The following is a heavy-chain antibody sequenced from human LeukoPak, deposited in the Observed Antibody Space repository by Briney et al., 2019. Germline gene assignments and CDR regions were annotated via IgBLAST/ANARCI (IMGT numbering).Heavy chain of an antibody. CDR3: ARVNENSSAWYGGFDY. Sequence: SETLSLTCTVSGGSISSYYWSWIRQPVGKGLEWIGRIYTSESTIYNPSLKSRVTLSVDTSNNQLSLKLSSVTAADTAVYYCARVNENSSAWYGGFDYWGQGTLVTVSS. CDR1: GGSISSYY. J-gene: IGHJ4*02. CDR2: IYTSEST. D-gene: IGHD6-19*01. V-gene: IGHV4-4*07.